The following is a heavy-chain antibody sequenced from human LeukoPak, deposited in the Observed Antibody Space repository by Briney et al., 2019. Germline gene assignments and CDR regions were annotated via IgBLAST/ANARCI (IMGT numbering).Heavy chain of an antibody. J-gene: IGHJ5*02. Sequence: ASVKVSCKASGYTFTGHYLHWVRQAPGQGLEWMGFINPSGGSTSYAQKFQGRVTMTRDTSTSTVYMGLSSLRSEDTAVYYCANSGGGSYEDWFDPWGQGTLVTVSS. D-gene: IGHD1-26*01. CDR3: ANSGGGSYEDWFDP. CDR2: INPSGGST. CDR1: GYTFTGHY. V-gene: IGHV1-46*01.